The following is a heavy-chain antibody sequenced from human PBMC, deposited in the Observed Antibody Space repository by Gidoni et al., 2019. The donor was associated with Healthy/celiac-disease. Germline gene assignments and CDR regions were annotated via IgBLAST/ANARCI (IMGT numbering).Heavy chain of an antibody. V-gene: IGHV1-18*01. J-gene: IGHJ4*02. Sequence: QVQLVQSGAEVKTPGASVKVSCKASGYTFTSYGISWVRQAPGQGLEWMGWISAYKGNTNYAQKLQDRVTMTTDTSTSTAYVELRSLRSDGTAVYYCARSEYSSSSEYANYWGQGTLVTVSS. D-gene: IGHD6-6*01. CDR2: ISAYKGNT. CDR3: ARSEYSSSSEYANY. CDR1: GYTFTSYG.